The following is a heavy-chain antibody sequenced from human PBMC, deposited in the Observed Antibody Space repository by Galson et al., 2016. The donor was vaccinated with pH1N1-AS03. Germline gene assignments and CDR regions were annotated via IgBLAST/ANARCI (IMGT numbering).Heavy chain of an antibody. CDR1: GFTFSAYD. V-gene: IGHV3-13*01. CDR3: ARDEEPVGYWYFDL. J-gene: IGHJ2*01. CDR2: IGVGGDT. Sequence: SLRLSCAASGFTFSAYDMHWVRQVTGKRPEWVAGIGVGGDTYYSDSVKGRFTISRENGRNSLYLQMNSLGVGDTAVYYCARDEEPVGYWYFDLWGRGTHVTVSS. D-gene: IGHD1-14*01.